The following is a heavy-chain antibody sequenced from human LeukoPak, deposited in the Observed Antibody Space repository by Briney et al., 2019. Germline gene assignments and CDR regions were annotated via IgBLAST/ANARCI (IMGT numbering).Heavy chain of an antibody. J-gene: IGHJ5*02. Sequence: PGRSLRLSCAASGFTFSSYGMHWVRQAPGKGLEWVAVISYDGSNKYYADSVKGRFTISRDNSKNTLYLQMNSLRAEDTAVYYCARDAVAVAGTGWFDPWGQGTLVTVSS. CDR1: GFTFSSYG. V-gene: IGHV3-30*03. CDR3: ARDAVAVAGTGWFDP. CDR2: ISYDGSNK. D-gene: IGHD6-19*01.